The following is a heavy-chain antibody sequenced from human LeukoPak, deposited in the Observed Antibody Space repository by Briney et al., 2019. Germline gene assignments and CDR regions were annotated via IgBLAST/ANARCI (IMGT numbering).Heavy chain of an antibody. Sequence: GGSLRLSCAASGFTFSRYAMNWVRQAPGKGLEWVSGISGSGGTTNYADSAKGRFAISKDNFKNTLYLHMNSLRAEDTAVYYCARGRGSGKFSEFDYWGQGTLVTVSS. CDR2: ISGSGGTT. CDR1: GFTFSRYA. V-gene: IGHV3-23*01. CDR3: ARGRGSGKFSEFDY. J-gene: IGHJ4*02. D-gene: IGHD4-23*01.